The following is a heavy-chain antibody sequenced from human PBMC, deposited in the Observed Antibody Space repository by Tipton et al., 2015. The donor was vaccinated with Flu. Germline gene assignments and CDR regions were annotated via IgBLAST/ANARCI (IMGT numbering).Heavy chain of an antibody. V-gene: IGHV4-59*01. D-gene: IGHD4-17*01. CDR1: GGSIINNY. Sequence: TLSLTCFISGGSIINNYWTWIRQPPGREPEWIGYIYFSGNTNYNPSLKSRITISVDTSKNQFSLRLNSVTAADTAIYYCARGDYGDYDHEADAFDIWGQGTLVTVSA. CDR2: IYFSGNT. J-gene: IGHJ3*02. CDR3: ARGDYGDYDHEADAFDI.